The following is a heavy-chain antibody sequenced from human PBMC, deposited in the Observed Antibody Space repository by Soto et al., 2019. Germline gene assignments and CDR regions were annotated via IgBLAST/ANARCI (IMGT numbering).Heavy chain of an antibody. Sequence: GGSLRLSCAASGFTFSDYYMSWIRQAPGKGLEWVSYISSTGSTIYYADSVKGRFTISRDNAKNSLYLQMNSLRAEDTAVYYCARVVVPAAIGPYYYYYMDVWGKGTTVTVSS. J-gene: IGHJ6*03. V-gene: IGHV3-11*01. D-gene: IGHD2-2*01. CDR3: ARVVVPAAIGPYYYYYMDV. CDR1: GFTFSDYY. CDR2: ISSTGSTI.